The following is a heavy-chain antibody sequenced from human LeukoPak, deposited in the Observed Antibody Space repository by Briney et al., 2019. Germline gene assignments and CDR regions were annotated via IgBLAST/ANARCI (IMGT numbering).Heavy chain of an antibody. Sequence: GGPLRLSCAASGFTFSSYAMHWVRQAPGKGLEWVAVISYDGSNKYYADSVKGRFTISRDNSKNTLYLQMNSLRAEDTAVYYCARDHHYGDYLDYWGQGTLVTVSS. V-gene: IGHV3-30-3*01. J-gene: IGHJ4*02. CDR2: ISYDGSNK. D-gene: IGHD4-17*01. CDR3: ARDHHYGDYLDY. CDR1: GFTFSSYA.